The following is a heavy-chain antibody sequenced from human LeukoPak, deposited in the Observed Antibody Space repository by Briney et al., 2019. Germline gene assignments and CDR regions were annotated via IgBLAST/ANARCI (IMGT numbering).Heavy chain of an antibody. J-gene: IGHJ3*02. CDR2: INAGNGNT. Sequence: ASVKVSCKASGYTFTSYAKHWVRQAPGQRLEWMGWINAGNGNTKYSQKFQGRVTITRDTSASTAYMELSSLRSEDTAVYYCARGLEHIVVVIAMGAFDIWGQGTMVTVSS. D-gene: IGHD2-21*01. CDR3: ARGLEHIVVVIAMGAFDI. V-gene: IGHV1-3*01. CDR1: GYTFTSYA.